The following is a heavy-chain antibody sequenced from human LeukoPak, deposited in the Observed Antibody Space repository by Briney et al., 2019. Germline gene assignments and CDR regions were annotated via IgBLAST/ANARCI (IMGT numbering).Heavy chain of an antibody. CDR1: GFTFSSYA. CDR3: AKDVTGYDYVWGSYLFDY. Sequence: GGSLRLSCAASGFTFSSYAMSWVRQAPGKGLEWVSAISGSGGSTYYADSVKGRFTISRDNSKNTLYLQMNSLRAEDTAVYYCAKDVTGYDYVWGSYLFDYWGQGTLVTASS. CDR2: ISGSGGST. J-gene: IGHJ4*02. D-gene: IGHD3-16*02. V-gene: IGHV3-23*01.